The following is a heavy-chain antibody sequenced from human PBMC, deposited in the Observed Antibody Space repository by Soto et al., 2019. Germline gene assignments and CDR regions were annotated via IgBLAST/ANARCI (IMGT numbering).Heavy chain of an antibody. V-gene: IGHV4-28*01. Sequence: SETLSLTCAVSGYSISSSNWWGWIRQPPGKGLEWIGYIYFRGSTNYNPSLKSRVTISVDTSKNQFSLKLSSVTAADTAVYYCASHMVRGVPFGYWGQGTLVTVSS. D-gene: IGHD3-10*01. J-gene: IGHJ4*02. CDR1: GYSISSSNW. CDR2: IYFRGST. CDR3: ASHMVRGVPFGY.